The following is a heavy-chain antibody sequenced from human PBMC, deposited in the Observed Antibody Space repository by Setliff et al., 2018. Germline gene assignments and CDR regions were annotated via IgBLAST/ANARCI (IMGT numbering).Heavy chain of an antibody. CDR3: ARVSVVHAIAVGY. V-gene: IGHV4-59*11. CDR1: GGSISSHY. D-gene: IGHD2-15*01. Sequence: SETLSLTCTVSGGSISSHYWSWIRQPPGKGLEWIGYIYYNGNTNYNPSLKSRVSISVDTSNNQFSLNLYSVTAADTAVYYCARVSVVHAIAVGYWGQGTLVTVSS. CDR2: IYYNGNT. J-gene: IGHJ4*02.